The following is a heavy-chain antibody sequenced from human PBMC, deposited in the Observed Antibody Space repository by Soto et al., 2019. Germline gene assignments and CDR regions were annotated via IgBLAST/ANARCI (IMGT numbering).Heavy chain of an antibody. CDR3: AKDLDDYSSAIDF. CDR1: GFTFSSYS. CDR2: ISSSGRG. Sequence: GGSLRLSCAASGFTFSSYSMNWVRQAPGKGLEWVSSISSSGRGFYADPVKGRFTISRDNSKNTLYLEMNSLRAEDTAVYYCAKDLDDYSSAIDFWGQGTLVTVSS. J-gene: IGHJ4*02. V-gene: IGHV3-23*01. D-gene: IGHD4-4*01.